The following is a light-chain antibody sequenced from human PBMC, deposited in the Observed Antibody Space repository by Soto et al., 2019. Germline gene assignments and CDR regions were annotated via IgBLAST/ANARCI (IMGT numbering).Light chain of an antibody. CDR2: DVS. J-gene: IGLJ2*01. CDR3: SSYTSSSTVV. Sequence: QYVLTQPASVSGSPGQSITISCTGTSSDVGGYNYVSWYQQHPGKAPKLMIYDVSNRPSGVSNRFSGSKSGNTASLTISGLQAEDEADYYCSSYTSSSTVVFGGGTKLTVL. V-gene: IGLV2-14*01. CDR1: SSDVGGYNY.